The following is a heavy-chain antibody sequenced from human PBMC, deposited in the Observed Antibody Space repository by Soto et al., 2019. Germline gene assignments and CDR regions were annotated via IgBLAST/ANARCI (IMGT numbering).Heavy chain of an antibody. J-gene: IGHJ4*02. CDR3: TRSEIVAAGTGPFDY. D-gene: IGHD6-13*01. V-gene: IGHV3-21*02. CDR1: GFIFSSYS. CDR2: ISNNGNDR. Sequence: DVQLVESGGGLVQPGGSLRLSCAASGFIFSSYSMNWVRQAPGKGLEWVLSISNNGNDRNYADSVKGRFTISRDNAKDSLSVEMNSLRVEDTAVYYSTRSEIVAAGTGPFDYWGRGALVIVAS.